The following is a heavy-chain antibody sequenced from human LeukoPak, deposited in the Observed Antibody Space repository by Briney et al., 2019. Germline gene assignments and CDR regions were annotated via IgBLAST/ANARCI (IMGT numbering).Heavy chain of an antibody. J-gene: IGHJ3*02. Sequence: SETLSLTCTVSAGSISSSNYYWGWIRQPPGKGLEWIGSIYYSGRTYYNPSLKSRVTISVDTSKKQFSLKLSSVTAADTAVYYCARGPDDAFDIWGQGTMVTVSS. V-gene: IGHV4-39*01. CDR1: AGSISSSNYY. CDR3: ARGPDDAFDI. CDR2: IYYSGRT.